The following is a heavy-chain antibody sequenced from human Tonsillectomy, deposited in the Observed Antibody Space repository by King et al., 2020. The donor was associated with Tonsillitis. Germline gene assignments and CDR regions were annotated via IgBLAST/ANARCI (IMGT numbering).Heavy chain of an antibody. CDR2: INPNSGGT. J-gene: IGHJ5*02. V-gene: IGHV1-2*02. D-gene: IGHD4/OR15-4a*01. Sequence: VQLVESGAEVKKPGASVKVSCKASGYTFTGYYMHWVRQAPGQGLEWMGWINPNSGGTNSAQKFQGRLTMTRDTSISTAYMVLSRLRSDDTAVYYCATIKGGDGASARPGGRGPLVTVSS. CDR1: GYTFTGYY. CDR3: ATIKGGDGASARP.